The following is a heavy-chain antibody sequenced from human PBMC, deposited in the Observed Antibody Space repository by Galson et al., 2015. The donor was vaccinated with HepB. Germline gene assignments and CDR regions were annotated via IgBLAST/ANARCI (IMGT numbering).Heavy chain of an antibody. CDR1: GFTFSSYG. D-gene: IGHD4-17*01. CDR3: AKDLRGAYDYGDYGPFDY. CDR2: IRYDGSNK. V-gene: IGHV3-30*02. Sequence: SLRLSCAASGFTFSSYGMHWVRQAPGKGLEWVAFIRYDGSNKYYADSVKGRFTISRDNSKNTLYLRMNSLRAEDTAVYYCAKDLRGAYDYGDYGPFDYWGQGTLVTVSS. J-gene: IGHJ4*02.